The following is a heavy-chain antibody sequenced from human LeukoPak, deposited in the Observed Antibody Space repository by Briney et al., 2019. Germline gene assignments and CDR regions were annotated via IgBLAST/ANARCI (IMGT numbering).Heavy chain of an antibody. CDR3: ARDGIAAAGSDY. CDR1: GGSISSSSYY. V-gene: IGHV4-39*07. J-gene: IGHJ4*02. D-gene: IGHD6-13*01. Sequence: PSETLSLTCTVSGGSISSSSYYWGWIRQPPGKGLEWIGSIYYSGSTYYNPSLKSRVTISVDTSKNQFSLKLSSVTAADTAVYYCARDGIAAAGSDYWGQGTLVTVSS. CDR2: IYYSGST.